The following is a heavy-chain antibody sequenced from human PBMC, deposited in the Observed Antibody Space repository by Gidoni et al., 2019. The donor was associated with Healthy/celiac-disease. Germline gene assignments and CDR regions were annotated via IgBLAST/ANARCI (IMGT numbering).Heavy chain of an antibody. Sequence: ASVKVSCKAAGYTFTGYYMHWVRQAPGQGLEWMGWINPNSGGTNYAQKFQGRVTMTRDTSISTAYMELSRLRSDDTAVYYCARWLRGRNWFDPWGQGTLVTVSS. J-gene: IGHJ5*02. V-gene: IGHV1-2*02. CDR3: ARWLRGRNWFDP. D-gene: IGHD5-12*01. CDR1: GYTFTGYY. CDR2: INPNSGGT.